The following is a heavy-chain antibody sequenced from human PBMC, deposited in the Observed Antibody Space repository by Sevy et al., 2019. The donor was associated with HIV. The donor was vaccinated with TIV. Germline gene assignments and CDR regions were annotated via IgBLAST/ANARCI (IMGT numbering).Heavy chain of an antibody. CDR1: GFTFNRCA. Sequence: GGSLRLSCVASGFTFNRCAIHWVRQAPGKGLEWVAVISSDGTNKYYADSVKGRFTISRDNSKNTLYLQMNSLRPEDGAVYYCAKDFHDGDWSYFGMDVWGQRTTVTVSS. D-gene: IGHD3-9*01. V-gene: IGHV3-30*04. CDR3: AKDFHDGDWSYFGMDV. J-gene: IGHJ6*02. CDR2: ISSDGTNK.